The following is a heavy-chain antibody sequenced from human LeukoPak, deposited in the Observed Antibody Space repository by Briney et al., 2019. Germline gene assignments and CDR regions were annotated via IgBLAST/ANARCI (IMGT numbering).Heavy chain of an antibody. J-gene: IGHJ4*02. V-gene: IGHV3-23*01. Sequence: PGGSLRLSCAASGFPFNTQDMRWVRQAPGKGLEWVSSIHADGVGTFYADSVRGRFTISRDNSKNTLDLQMNSLRVEDTAVYYCGKWRVSEWGQGTLVTVSS. CDR3: GKWRVSE. D-gene: IGHD5-12*01. CDR1: GFPFNTQD. CDR2: IHADGVGT.